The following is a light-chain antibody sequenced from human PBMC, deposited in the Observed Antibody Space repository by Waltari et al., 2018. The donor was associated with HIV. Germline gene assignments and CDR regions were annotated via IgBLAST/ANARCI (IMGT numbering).Light chain of an antibody. CDR3: SSYGGSSNWL. J-gene: IGLJ2*01. V-gene: IGLV2-23*01. CDR2: EGI. Sequence: QSALTQPASVSGSPGQSITIPCTGTNSDVGNYNLASWYQHHPGKAPKLIIYEGIKRPSGVSKRSAGSKSANTASLTISGLQAEDEADYYCSSYGGSSNWLFGGGTKLTVL. CDR1: NSDVGNYNL.